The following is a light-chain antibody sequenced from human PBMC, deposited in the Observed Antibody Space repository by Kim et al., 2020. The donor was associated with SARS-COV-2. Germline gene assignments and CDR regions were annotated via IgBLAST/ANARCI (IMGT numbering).Light chain of an antibody. J-gene: IGLJ2*01. CDR2: GKD. CDR3: NTRVSTDYVV. Sequence: SSELTQDPAVSVALVQTVRITCPGDSLRSYYATWYQQKPGQAPKVVTYGKDKRPSRVPDRFSGSSSGNTAYLTITGTQAGAEADYFCNTRVSTDYVVFGG. CDR1: SLRSYY. V-gene: IGLV3-19*01.